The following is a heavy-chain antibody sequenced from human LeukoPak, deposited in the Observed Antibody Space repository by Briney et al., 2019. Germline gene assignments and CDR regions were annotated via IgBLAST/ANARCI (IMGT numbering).Heavy chain of an antibody. Sequence: GASVKVSCKASGYSFTDYYINWVRQAPGQGLEWMGWINPNHGGTHYAQKFQGRVTMTRDTSISTAYMELSRLRSDDTAVYYCARDKGQDGVWGTFVYWGQGTLVTVSS. CDR3: ARDKGQDGVWGTFVY. V-gene: IGHV1-2*02. CDR2: INPNHGGT. J-gene: IGHJ4*02. CDR1: GYSFTDYY. D-gene: IGHD3-16*01.